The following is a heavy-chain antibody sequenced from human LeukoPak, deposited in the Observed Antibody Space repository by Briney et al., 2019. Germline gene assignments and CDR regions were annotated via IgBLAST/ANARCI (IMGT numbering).Heavy chain of an antibody. CDR2: IYYSGST. Sequence: PSETLSLTCTVSGGSISSSSYYWGWIRQPPGKGLEWIGSIYYSGSTYYNPSLKSRATISVDTSKNQFSLKLSSVTAADTAVYYCARGRQQLADYWGQGTLVTVSS. CDR3: ARGRQQLADY. D-gene: IGHD6-13*01. CDR1: GGSISSSSYY. V-gene: IGHV4-39*01. J-gene: IGHJ4*02.